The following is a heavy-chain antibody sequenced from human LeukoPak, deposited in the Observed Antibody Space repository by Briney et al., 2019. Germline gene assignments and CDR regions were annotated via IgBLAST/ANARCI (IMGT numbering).Heavy chain of an antibody. CDR2: ISYDGSNK. CDR3: AKGTGKYYYDSSGYYRYYYYYMDV. CDR1: GFTFSSYS. D-gene: IGHD3-22*01. V-gene: IGHV3-30*18. Sequence: PGGSLRLSCAASGFTFSSYSMNWVRQAPGKGLEWVAVISYDGSNKYYADSVKGRFTISRDNSKNTLYLQMNSLRAEDTAVYYCAKGTGKYYYDSSGYYRYYYYYMDVWGKGTTVTVSS. J-gene: IGHJ6*03.